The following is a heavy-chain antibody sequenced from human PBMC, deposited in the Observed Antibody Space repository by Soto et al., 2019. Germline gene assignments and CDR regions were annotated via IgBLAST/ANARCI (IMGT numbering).Heavy chain of an antibody. CDR1: GYTFKSYG. CDR3: ARLFFGVPWFDL. V-gene: IGHV1-18*01. Sequence: QGQLMQSEAEVKKPGASMKVSCKASGYTFKSYGINWVRQAPGQGLEWMGWINADDGSTNYVSKFHGRVTMTTDTPTTTAYMELRSLTLDGTAVYYCARLFFGVPWFDLGGQGTLITVSS. CDR2: INADDGST. D-gene: IGHD3-10*01. J-gene: IGHJ5*02.